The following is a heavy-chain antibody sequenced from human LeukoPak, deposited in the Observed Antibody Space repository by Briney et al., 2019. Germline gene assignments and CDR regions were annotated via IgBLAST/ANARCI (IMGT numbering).Heavy chain of an antibody. D-gene: IGHD3-3*01. CDR2: IYYSGST. Sequence: PSETLSLTCTVSGGSISSYYWSWIRQPPGKGLEWIGYIYYSGSTNYNPSLKSRVTISVDTSKNQFSLKLSSVTAADTAIYYCARGASGDFPDSWGQGILVTVSS. CDR1: GGSISSYY. V-gene: IGHV4-59*01. J-gene: IGHJ4*02. CDR3: ARGASGDFPDS.